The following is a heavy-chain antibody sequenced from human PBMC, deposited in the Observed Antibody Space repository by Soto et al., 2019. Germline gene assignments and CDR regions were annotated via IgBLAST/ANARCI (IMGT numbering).Heavy chain of an antibody. CDR1: GFTLSDYY. V-gene: IGHV3-11*01. Sequence: GGSLTLSCAASGFTLSDYYMSCIRQAPGKGLEWVSYISSSRSTIYYADSVKGRFTISRDNAKNSLYLQMNSLRAEDTAVYYCARLQSSSSWFNWFEPWGQGTMVTVSS. CDR3: ARLQSSSSWFNWFEP. D-gene: IGHD6-13*01. J-gene: IGHJ5*02. CDR2: ISSSRSTI.